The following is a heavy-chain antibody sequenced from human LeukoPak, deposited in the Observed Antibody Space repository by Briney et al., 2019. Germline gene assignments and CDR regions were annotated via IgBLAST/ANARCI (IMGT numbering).Heavy chain of an antibody. J-gene: IGHJ6*02. D-gene: IGHD2-21*01. CDR2: VYNSGGT. CDR3: ARDRVVVIAYYGMDV. CDR1: GGSVSSGTSY. Sequence: SETLSLTCTVSGGSVSSGTSYWSWARPPPGKGLEWVGHVYNSGGTNYNPSLKSRVTITIDTSKNQFSLKLTSVTAADTAVYFCARDRVVVIAYYGMDVWGQGTTVTVSS. V-gene: IGHV4-61*01.